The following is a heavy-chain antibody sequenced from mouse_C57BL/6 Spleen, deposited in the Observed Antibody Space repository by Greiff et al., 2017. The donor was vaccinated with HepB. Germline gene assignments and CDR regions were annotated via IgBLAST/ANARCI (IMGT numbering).Heavy chain of an antibody. Sequence: VQLQQSGPELVKPGASVKISCKASGYTFTDYYMNWVKQSHGKSLEWIGDINPNNGGTSYNQKFKGKATLTVDKSSSTAYMELRSLTSEDSAVYYCARWSYYYGSSYYFDYWGQGTTLTVSS. V-gene: IGHV1-26*01. CDR2: INPNNGGT. CDR3: ARWSYYYGSSYYFDY. J-gene: IGHJ2*01. CDR1: GYTFTDYY. D-gene: IGHD1-1*01.